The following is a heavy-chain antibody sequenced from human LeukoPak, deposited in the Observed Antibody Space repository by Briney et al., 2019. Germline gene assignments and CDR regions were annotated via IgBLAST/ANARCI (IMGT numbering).Heavy chain of an antibody. D-gene: IGHD3-22*01. CDR1: GGSISSSSYY. CDR2: IYYSGST. CDR3: ARDLYYYDSSGYYYAEYYFDY. Sequence: PSETLSLTCTVSGGSISSSSYYWGWIRQPPGKGLEWIGSIYYSGSTYYNPSRKSRVTISVDTSKNQFSLKLSSVTAADTAVYYCARDLYYYDSSGYYYAEYYFDYWGQGTLVTVSS. V-gene: IGHV4-39*07. J-gene: IGHJ4*02.